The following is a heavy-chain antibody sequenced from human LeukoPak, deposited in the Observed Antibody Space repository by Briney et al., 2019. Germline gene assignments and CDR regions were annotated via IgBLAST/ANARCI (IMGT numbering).Heavy chain of an antibody. CDR2: IIPIFGTA. V-gene: IGHV1-69*01. J-gene: IGHJ4*02. Sequence: GSSVKVSCKASGGTFSSYAISWVRQAPGQGLEWMGGIIPIFGTANYAQKFQGRVTITADESTSTAYMEPSSLRSEDTAVYYCASRFASGYSYAGFDYWGQGTLVTVTS. D-gene: IGHD5-18*01. CDR1: GGTFSSYA. CDR3: ASRFASGYSYAGFDY.